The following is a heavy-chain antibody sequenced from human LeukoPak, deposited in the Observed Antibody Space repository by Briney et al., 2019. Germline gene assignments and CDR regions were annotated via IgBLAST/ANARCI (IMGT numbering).Heavy chain of an antibody. CDR3: ARGRSGGLVNAFDI. Sequence: GGSLRLSCAASGFTFSTYAMSWVRQAPGKGLEWVSVISGSGSSTYYADSVKGRFTISRDNAKNSLYLQMNSLRAEDTAVYYCARGRSGGLVNAFDIWGQGTMVTVSS. CDR2: ISGSGSST. V-gene: IGHV3-23*01. J-gene: IGHJ3*02. D-gene: IGHD3/OR15-3a*01. CDR1: GFTFSTYA.